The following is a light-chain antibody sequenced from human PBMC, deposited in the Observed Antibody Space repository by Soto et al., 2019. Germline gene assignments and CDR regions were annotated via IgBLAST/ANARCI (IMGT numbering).Light chain of an antibody. CDR1: QDISTY. CDR3: QQLNHYPST. V-gene: IGKV1-9*01. Sequence: IQLTQSPSSLSASVGDRVTITCRASQDISTYLAWYQQKPGKAPTLLISAASTLQSGVPSRFSGSGSGTDFTLTISSLQPEDFATYYCQQLNHYPSTFGGGTKVDIK. CDR2: AAS. J-gene: IGKJ4*01.